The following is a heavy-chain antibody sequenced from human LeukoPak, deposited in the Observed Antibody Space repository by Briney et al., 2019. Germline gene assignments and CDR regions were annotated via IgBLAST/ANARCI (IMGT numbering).Heavy chain of an antibody. CDR3: ARTHRTGVAAAGTDY. V-gene: IGHV1-2*02. Sequence: ASVKVSCKASGYTFTGYFLHWVRQAPGQGLEWMGWINPNSGGTNYAQKFQGRVTMTRDTSISTAYMELSSLRSDDAAVYYCARTHRTGVAAAGTDYWGLGSLVTVSS. D-gene: IGHD6-13*01. CDR1: GYTFTGYF. CDR2: INPNSGGT. J-gene: IGHJ4*02.